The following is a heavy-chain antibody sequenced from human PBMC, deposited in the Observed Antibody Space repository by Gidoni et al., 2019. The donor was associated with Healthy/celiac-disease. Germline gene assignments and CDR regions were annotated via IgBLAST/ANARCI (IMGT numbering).Heavy chain of an antibody. V-gene: IGHV3-23*01. CDR2: ISGSGGGT. D-gene: IGHD2-15*01. CDR3: AKDLLDVVVVAATPPYYFDY. Sequence: EVQLLESGGGLVQPGGSLRLSCAASGSTFSSYAMRWVRQAPGKGLEWVSAISGSGGGTYYADSVKGRFNVSRDNSKNTLYLQMNSLRAEDTAVYYCAKDLLDVVVVAATPPYYFDYWGQGTLVTVSS. J-gene: IGHJ4*02. CDR1: GSTFSSYA.